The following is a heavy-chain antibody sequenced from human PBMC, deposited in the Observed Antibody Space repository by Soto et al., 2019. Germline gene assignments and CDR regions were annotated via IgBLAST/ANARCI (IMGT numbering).Heavy chain of an antibody. V-gene: IGHV4-59*08. CDR2: VYYTGST. Sequence: QVQLQESGPGLVKPSETLSLTCTVSGASISTYYWGWIRQPPGKGLEWIGYVYYTGSTNYNPSLKSRVTISVDTSKNPFSLKLISVTAADTAIYYCARHSLYDGYTEEVDCWGQGTLVTVSS. CDR3: ARHSLYDGYTEEVDC. D-gene: IGHD3-3*01. J-gene: IGHJ4*02. CDR1: GASISTYY.